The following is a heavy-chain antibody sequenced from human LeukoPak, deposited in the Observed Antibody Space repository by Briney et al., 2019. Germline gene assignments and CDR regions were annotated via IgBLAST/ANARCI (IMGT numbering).Heavy chain of an antibody. CDR3: AKVRGTYYYMDV. V-gene: IGHV3-23*01. J-gene: IGHJ6*03. Sequence: GGSLRLSCRASEFNFRSFAMNWVRQAPGKGLEWVSTISGGGGSTYYADSVKGRFAISRDNLNNTLYLQMDSLGANDTAVYYCAKVRGTYYYMDVWGKGTTVTVPS. CDR1: EFNFRSFA. CDR2: ISGGGGST.